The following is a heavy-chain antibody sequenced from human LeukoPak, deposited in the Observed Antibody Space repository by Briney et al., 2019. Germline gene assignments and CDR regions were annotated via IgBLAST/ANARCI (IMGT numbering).Heavy chain of an antibody. D-gene: IGHD3-10*01. V-gene: IGHV3-9*01. Sequence: GRSLRLSCAASGFTFDDYAMHWVRQAPGKGLEWVSGISWNSGSIGYADSVKGRFTISRDNAKNSLYLQMNSLRAEDTALYYCAKDMSPYYYGSGSRFDAFDIWGQGTMVTVSS. CDR2: ISWNSGSI. J-gene: IGHJ3*02. CDR3: AKDMSPYYYGSGSRFDAFDI. CDR1: GFTFDDYA.